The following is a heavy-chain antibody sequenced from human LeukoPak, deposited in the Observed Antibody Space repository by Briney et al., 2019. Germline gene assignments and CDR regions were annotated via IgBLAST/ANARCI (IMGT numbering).Heavy chain of an antibody. V-gene: IGHV1-46*01. J-gene: IGHJ5*02. D-gene: IGHD3-3*01. Sequence: ASVKVSCKASGYTFTSYYMHWVRQAPGQGLEWMGIINPSGGSTSYAQKLQGRVTMTTDTSTSTAYMELRSLRSDDTAVYYCAREAAGITIFGVVVRRFDPWGQGTLVTVSS. CDR3: AREAAGITIFGVVVRRFDP. CDR2: INPSGGST. CDR1: GYTFTSYY.